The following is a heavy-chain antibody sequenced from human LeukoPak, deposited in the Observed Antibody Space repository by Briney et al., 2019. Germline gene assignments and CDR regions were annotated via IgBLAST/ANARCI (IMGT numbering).Heavy chain of an antibody. CDR1: GFFFGAYA. CDR2: IRSETYGGAI. Sequence: PGGSLRLSCTTSGFFFGAYAMRSFRQAPGKGMELVVFIRSETYGGAIEYVASVKGRFTISRDDSKGIAYLQMNSLKTEDTAVYYCARDQLGGDPDDYYYYYMDVWGKGTTVTVSS. D-gene: IGHD4-17*01. J-gene: IGHJ6*03. CDR3: ARDQLGGDPDDYYYYYMDV. V-gene: IGHV3-49*03.